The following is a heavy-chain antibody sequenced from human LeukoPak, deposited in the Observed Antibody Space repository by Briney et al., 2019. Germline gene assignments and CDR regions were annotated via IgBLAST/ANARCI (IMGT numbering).Heavy chain of an antibody. CDR2: IKQDGSEK. D-gene: IGHD6-19*01. V-gene: IGHV3-7*01. Sequence: PGGSLRLSCAASGFTFSSYWMSWVRQAPGKGLEWVANIKQDGSEKYYVDSVKGRFTISRDNAKNSLYLQMNSLRAEDTAVYYCARSPGYSSWEANWFDPWGQGTLVTVSS. CDR1: GFTFSSYW. CDR3: ARSPGYSSWEANWFDP. J-gene: IGHJ5*02.